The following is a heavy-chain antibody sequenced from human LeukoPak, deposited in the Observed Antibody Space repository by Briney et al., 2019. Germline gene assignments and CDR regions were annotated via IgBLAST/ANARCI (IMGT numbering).Heavy chain of an antibody. CDR1: GFTFSRYG. CDR3: ARLVATTGRLYFDY. CDR2: IRYDGNYK. J-gene: IGHJ4*02. Sequence: PGGSLRLSCSASGFTFSRYGMHWVRQGPGKGLEWVAFIRYDGNYKYYADSVKGRFTISRDNSKNTLYLQMNSLRAEDTSVFYCARLVATTGRLYFDYWGQGTLVTVSS. D-gene: IGHD1-1*01. V-gene: IGHV3-30*02.